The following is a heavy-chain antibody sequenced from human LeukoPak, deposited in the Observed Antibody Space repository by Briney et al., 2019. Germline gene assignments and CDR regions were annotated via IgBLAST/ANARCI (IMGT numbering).Heavy chain of an antibody. J-gene: IGHJ6*02. D-gene: IGHD2-2*01. CDR3: ARVGIVVVPAASTKRPYYYYGMDV. CDR1: GGSISSYY. V-gene: IGHV4-34*01. CDR2: INHSGST. Sequence: PSETLSLTCTVSGGSISSYYWSWIRQPPGKGLEWIGEINHSGSTNYNPSLKSRVTISVDTSKNQFSLKLSSVTAADTAVYYCARVGIVVVPAASTKRPYYYYGMDVWGQGTTVTVSS.